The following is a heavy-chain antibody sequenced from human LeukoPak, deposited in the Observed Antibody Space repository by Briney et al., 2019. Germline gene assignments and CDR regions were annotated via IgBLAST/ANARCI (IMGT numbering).Heavy chain of an antibody. Sequence: PSETLSLTCTVSGGSISSYYWSWIRQPPGKGLEWIGYIYTSGSTNYNPSLKSRVTMSVDTSKNQFSLKLSSVTAADTAVYYCAGGSSGWYRRFDPWGQGTLVTVSS. J-gene: IGHJ5*02. CDR1: GGSISSYY. CDR2: IYTSGST. CDR3: AGGSSGWYRRFDP. V-gene: IGHV4-4*08. D-gene: IGHD6-19*01.